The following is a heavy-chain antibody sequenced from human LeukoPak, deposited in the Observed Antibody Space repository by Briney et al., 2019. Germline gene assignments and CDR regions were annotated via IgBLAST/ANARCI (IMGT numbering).Heavy chain of an antibody. CDR1: GGSISTYY. V-gene: IGHV4-4*07. Sequence: SETLSLTCTVSGGSISTYYWSWIRQPAGKGLEWIGRIYSSGSTDYNPSLKSRVTMSIDTSKNQFSLKLSSVAAADTAMYYCARGPPPDFDCWGQGTLVTVSS. CDR2: IYSSGST. J-gene: IGHJ4*02. CDR3: ARGPPPDFDC.